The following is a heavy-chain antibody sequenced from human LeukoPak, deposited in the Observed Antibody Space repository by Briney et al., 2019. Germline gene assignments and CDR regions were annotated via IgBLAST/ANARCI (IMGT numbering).Heavy chain of an antibody. Sequence: PGGPLRLSCAASGFTFSSSWMHWVRQGPGKGLEWVSRVNSDGSRTTYADSVKGRFTISRDNAKNTLYLQMNSLRAEDTAVYYCARANYNWNYWDYWGQGTLVTVSS. CDR3: ARANYNWNYWDY. CDR1: GFTFSSSW. J-gene: IGHJ4*02. D-gene: IGHD1-20*01. CDR2: VNSDGSRT. V-gene: IGHV3-74*03.